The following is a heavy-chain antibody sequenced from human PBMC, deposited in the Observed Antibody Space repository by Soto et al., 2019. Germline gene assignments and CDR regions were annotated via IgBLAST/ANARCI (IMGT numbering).Heavy chain of an antibody. CDR3: AKGGGTNILVSSEFDF. J-gene: IGHJ4*02. CDR1: GFTFSSYV. CDR2: ISGSGAST. V-gene: IGHV3-23*01. D-gene: IGHD3-3*02. Sequence: EVQLLESGGGLLQPGGSLRLSCAASGFTFSSYVMSWVRQAPGKGLEWVSAISGSGASTYYVDSVKGRFTISRDNSKNTLYLQMNSLRAKDTAVYYCAKGGGTNILVSSEFDFWGQGTLVTVSS.